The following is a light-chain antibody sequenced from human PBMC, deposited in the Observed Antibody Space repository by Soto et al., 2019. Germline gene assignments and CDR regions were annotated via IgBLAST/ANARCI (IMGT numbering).Light chain of an antibody. CDR3: QHCHILPWT. CDR1: QDITNH. V-gene: IGKV1-33*01. CDR2: DAS. Sequence: DIQMTQSPSSLSASVGDRVTITCQASQDITNHLHWYQQKPGKAHKLLIYDASNLETGVPSMFSGSGFGTDFTFIINNLQPEDFATYFCQHCHILPWTFGQGTKVESK. J-gene: IGKJ1*01.